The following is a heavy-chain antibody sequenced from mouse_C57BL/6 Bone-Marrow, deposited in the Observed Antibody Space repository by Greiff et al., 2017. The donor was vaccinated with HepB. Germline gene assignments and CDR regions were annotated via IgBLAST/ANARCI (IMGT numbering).Heavy chain of an antibody. CDR1: GYTFTSYW. V-gene: IGHV1-5*01. CDR2: IYPGNSDT. D-gene: IGHD4-1*01. CDR3: TREDWGYYYAMDY. J-gene: IGHJ4*01. Sequence: VQLQQSGTVLARPGASVKMSCKTSGYTFTSYWMHWVKQRPGQGLEWIGAIYPGNSDTSYNQKFKGKAKLTAVTSASTAYMELSSLTNEDSAVYYCTREDWGYYYAMDYWGQGTAVTVSS.